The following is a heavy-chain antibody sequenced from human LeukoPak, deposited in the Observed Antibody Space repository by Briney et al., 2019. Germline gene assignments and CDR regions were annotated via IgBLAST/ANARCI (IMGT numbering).Heavy chain of an antibody. D-gene: IGHD3-9*01. CDR1: GYTFTDYY. CDR3: ATGDILTGYYMNY. Sequence: GATVKISCKVSGYTFTDYYMHWVQQAPGRGLEWMGLVDPEDGETIYAEKFKGRVTITADTSTDTAYMELSSLRSEDTAVYYCATGDILTGYYMNYWGQGTLVTVSS. CDR2: VDPEDGET. V-gene: IGHV1-69-2*01. J-gene: IGHJ4*02.